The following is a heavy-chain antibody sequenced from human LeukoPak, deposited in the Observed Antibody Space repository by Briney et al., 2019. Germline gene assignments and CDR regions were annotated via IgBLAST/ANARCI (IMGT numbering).Heavy chain of an antibody. J-gene: IGHJ4*02. CDR3: AREGYYGSGSPPSLYFDY. CDR1: GFTFRNYV. V-gene: IGHV3-30-3*01. D-gene: IGHD3-10*01. Sequence: GGSLRLSCAASGFTFRNYVIHWVRQAPGKGLEWVAVTSSDLNVKLYADSVKGRCTISRDKSRSTLYLQMNSLRPEDTAIYYCAREGYYGSGSPPSLYFDYWGQGTPVTVSS. CDR2: TSSDLNVK.